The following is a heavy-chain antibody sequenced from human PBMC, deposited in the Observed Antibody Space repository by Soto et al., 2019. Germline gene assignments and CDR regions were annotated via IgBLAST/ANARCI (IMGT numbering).Heavy chain of an antibody. J-gene: IGHJ4*02. D-gene: IGHD3-10*01. CDR3: AKDMVRGVIARFDY. V-gene: IGHV3-23*01. CDR1: GFTFSSYA. CDR2: ISGSGGST. Sequence: GGFLRLSCAASGFTFSSYAMSWVRQAPGKGLEWVSAISGSGGSTYYADSVKGRFTISRDNSKNTLYLQMNSLRAEDTAVYYCAKDMVRGVIARFDYWRQGTLVTVSS.